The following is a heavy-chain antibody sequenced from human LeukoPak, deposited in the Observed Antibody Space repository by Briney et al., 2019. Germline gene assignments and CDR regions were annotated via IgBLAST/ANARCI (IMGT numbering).Heavy chain of an antibody. CDR2: ISYDGSDK. CDR3: AKFVRTGYAHYYGMDV. CDR1: GFTLSSYG. Sequence: GGSLRLSCADSGFTLSSYGMHWVRQAPGKGLEWVAVISYDGSDKYYADSVQGRFTISRDNSKNTPYLQMNSLRAEDTAFYYCAKFVRTGYAHYYGMDVWGQGTTVTVSS. D-gene: IGHD5-12*01. J-gene: IGHJ6*02. V-gene: IGHV3-30*18.